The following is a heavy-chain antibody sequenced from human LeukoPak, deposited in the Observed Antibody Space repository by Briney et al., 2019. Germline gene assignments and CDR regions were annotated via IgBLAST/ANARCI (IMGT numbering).Heavy chain of an antibody. J-gene: IGHJ3*02. V-gene: IGHV4-38-2*02. CDR2: IYHSGST. D-gene: IGHD3-22*01. CDR3: ARATYYYDSSGYWTLEFDFDI. Sequence: SETLSLTFTVSGYSISRGYYWGWIRQPPGKGLEWIGCIYHSGSTYYNPSLKSRVTISVDTSKNQFSLRLSSVTAADMAVYYCARATYYYDSSGYWTLEFDFDIWGQGTMVTVSS. CDR1: GYSISRGYY.